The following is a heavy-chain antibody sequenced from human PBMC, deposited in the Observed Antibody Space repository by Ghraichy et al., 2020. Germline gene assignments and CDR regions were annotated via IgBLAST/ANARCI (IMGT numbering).Heavy chain of an antibody. D-gene: IGHD3-10*01. Sequence: GGSLRLSCEASGFSFSTYWMSWVRQAPGKGLEWVTNINRDGSGKNYVDSVKGRFTISRDNAYNSLYLQMNSLRDDDTAVYHCARDIGSGSNLEGVNWFDPWGQGTLVTVSS. CDR1: GFSFSTYW. CDR2: INRDGSGK. CDR3: ARDIGSGSNLEGVNWFDP. J-gene: IGHJ5*02. V-gene: IGHV3-7*03.